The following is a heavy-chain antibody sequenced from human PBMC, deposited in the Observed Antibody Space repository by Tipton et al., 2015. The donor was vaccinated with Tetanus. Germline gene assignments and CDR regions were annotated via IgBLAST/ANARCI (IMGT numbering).Heavy chain of an antibody. J-gene: IGHJ4*02. CDR1: GDSISSGPYS. D-gene: IGHD5-12*01. Sequence: LRLSCTVSGDSISSGPYSWSWLRQHPGKGLELIGYIYYSGTSYISPSLTRRVSIAVDTSRNQFSLNLTSVTAADTAVYYCVRGRGLGAYSYGFEYWGQGVLVTVSS. CDR2: IYYSGTS. V-gene: IGHV4-31*02. CDR3: VRGRGLGAYSYGFEY.